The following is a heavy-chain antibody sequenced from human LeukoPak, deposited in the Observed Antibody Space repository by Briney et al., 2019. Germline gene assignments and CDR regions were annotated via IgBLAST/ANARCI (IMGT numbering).Heavy chain of an antibody. CDR3: ARLYCSSSTCYHLYVDF. CDR1: GGSFSGYY. D-gene: IGHD2-2*01. CDR2: INHTGST. Sequence: PSETLSLTCAVYGGSFSGYYWSWVRQPPGKGLEWIGEINHTGSTNYNPSLKSRSTISVDTSKNQFSLKLNSVTAADTAVYYCARLYCSSSTCYHLYVDFWGQGTLVTVSS. V-gene: IGHV4-34*01. J-gene: IGHJ4*02.